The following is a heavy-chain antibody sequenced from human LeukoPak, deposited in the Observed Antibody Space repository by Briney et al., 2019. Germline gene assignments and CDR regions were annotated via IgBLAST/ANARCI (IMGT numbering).Heavy chain of an antibody. J-gene: IGHJ4*02. V-gene: IGHV3-15*01. CDR2: IKSKTDGGTT. CDR3: TTAYEEGATNPVDY. CDR1: GFTFSNAW. D-gene: IGHD1-26*01. Sequence: GGSLRLSCAASGFTFSNAWMSWVRQAPGKGLEWVGRIKSKTDGGTTDYAAPVKGRFTISRDDSKNTLYLQMNSLKTEDTAVYYCTTAYEEGATNPVDYWGQGTLVTVSS.